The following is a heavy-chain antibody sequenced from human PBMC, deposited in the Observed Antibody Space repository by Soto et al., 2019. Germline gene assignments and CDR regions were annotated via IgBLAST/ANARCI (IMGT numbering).Heavy chain of an antibody. CDR3: ATYYDSSGLDAFDI. J-gene: IGHJ3*02. D-gene: IGHD3-22*01. CDR1: GGSISSGGYY. Sequence: SETLSLTCTVSGGSISSGGYYWSWIRQHPGKGLEWIGYIYYSGSTYYNPSLKSRVTISVDTSKNQFSLKLSSVTAADTAVYYCATYYDSSGLDAFDIWGQGTMVTV. CDR2: IYYSGST. V-gene: IGHV4-31*03.